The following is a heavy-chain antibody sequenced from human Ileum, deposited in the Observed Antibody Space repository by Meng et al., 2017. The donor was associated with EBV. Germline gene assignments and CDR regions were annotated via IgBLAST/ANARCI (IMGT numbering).Heavy chain of an antibody. D-gene: IGHD1-26*01. CDR3: ARAGSWRATPGYYFDY. V-gene: IGHV4-4*02. CDR2: TSHSGST. Sequence: QVQLQESGPGLVKPSXXLSLTCXVSGGSISRSDWWSWVRQPPGKGLEWIGETSHSGSTNYSPSLKGRVTISLDKSKNQLSLKLNSVTAADTAVYYCARAGSWRATPGYYFDYWGQGILVTVSS. CDR1: GGSISRSDW. J-gene: IGHJ4*02.